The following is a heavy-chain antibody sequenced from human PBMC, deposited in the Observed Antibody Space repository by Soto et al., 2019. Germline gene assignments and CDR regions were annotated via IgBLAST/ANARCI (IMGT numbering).Heavy chain of an antibody. Sequence: PSETLSLTCAVSGYSISSGYYWGWLRQPPGKGLEWIGSIYHGGSTYYNPSLNSRVTLSIDTSKNQFSLKLSSVTAADTAVYYCARAKTRGEVVITTAFRYFDYWGQGTLGTVSS. CDR2: IYHGGST. CDR1: GYSISSGYY. J-gene: IGHJ4*02. CDR3: ARAKTRGEVVITTAFRYFDY. V-gene: IGHV4-38-2*01. D-gene: IGHD3-22*01.